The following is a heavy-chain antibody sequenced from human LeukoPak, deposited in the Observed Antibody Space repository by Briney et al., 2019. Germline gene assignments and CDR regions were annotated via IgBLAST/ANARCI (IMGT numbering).Heavy chain of an antibody. CDR2: INPSGGSI. CDR3: ARDIVVVPAAHYYYYGMDV. D-gene: IGHD2-2*01. Sequence: ASVKVSCKASGYTFTSYYIHWVRQAPGQGLEWMGIINPSGGSISYAQKFQGRVTITADESTSTAYMELSSLRSEDTAVYYCARDIVVVPAAHYYYYGMDVWGQGTTVTVSS. J-gene: IGHJ6*02. CDR1: GYTFTSYY. V-gene: IGHV1-46*01.